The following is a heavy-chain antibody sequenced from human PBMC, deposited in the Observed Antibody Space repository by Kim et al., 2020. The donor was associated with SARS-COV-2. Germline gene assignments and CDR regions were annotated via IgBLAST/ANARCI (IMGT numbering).Heavy chain of an antibody. D-gene: IGHD2-8*01. CDR2: IWYDGSNK. J-gene: IGHJ6*02. V-gene: IGHV3-33*01. Sequence: GGSLRLSCAASGFTFSSYGMHWVRQAPGKGLEWVAVIWYDGSNKYYADSVKGRFTISRDNSKNTLYLQMNSLRAEDTAVYYCASLGYCTNGVCPVDYYYGMDVWGQGTTVTVSS. CDR3: ASLGYCTNGVCPVDYYYGMDV. CDR1: GFTFSSYG.